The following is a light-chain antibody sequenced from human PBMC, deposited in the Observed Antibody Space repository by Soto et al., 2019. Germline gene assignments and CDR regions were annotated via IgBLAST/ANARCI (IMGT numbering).Light chain of an antibody. CDR2: KAS. CDR3: QQYNSYFYT. Sequence: DIQMTQSPSTLSASVGDRVTITCRASQSISTYLAWYQQKAGKDPEPLIYKASRLESVVPARFSGSGSGTEFTLTISILQPDDFATYYCQQYNSYFYTFGQGTKLEMK. J-gene: IGKJ2*01. CDR1: QSISTY. V-gene: IGKV1-5*03.